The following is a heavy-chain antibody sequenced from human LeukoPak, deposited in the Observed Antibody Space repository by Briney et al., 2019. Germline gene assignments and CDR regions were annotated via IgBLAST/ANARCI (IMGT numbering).Heavy chain of an antibody. CDR2: INPNSGGT. D-gene: IGHD1-26*01. Sequence: ASVKVSCKASGYTFTGYYMHWVRQAPGQGLEWMGWINPNSGGTNYAQKFQGRVTMTRDTSISTAYMELSRLRSDDTAVYYWARVGSYYVDVIDYWGQGTLVTVSS. CDR3: ARVGSYYVDVIDY. CDR1: GYTFTGYY. V-gene: IGHV1-2*02. J-gene: IGHJ4*02.